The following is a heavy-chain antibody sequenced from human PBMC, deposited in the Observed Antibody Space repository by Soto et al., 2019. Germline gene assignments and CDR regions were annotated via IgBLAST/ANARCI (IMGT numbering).Heavy chain of an antibody. Sequence: EVQLLESRGSLVQPGRSLRLSCAASGFTFSSYGMSWVRQAPGKGLEWVSAISSSGGSAYYADSVKGRFTISRDNSKNTLYLQMNSLRAEDTAVYYCARGATSPSYWGQGTLVTVSS. CDR2: ISSSGGSA. V-gene: IGHV3-23*01. J-gene: IGHJ4*02. CDR1: GFTFSSYG. CDR3: ARGATSPSY.